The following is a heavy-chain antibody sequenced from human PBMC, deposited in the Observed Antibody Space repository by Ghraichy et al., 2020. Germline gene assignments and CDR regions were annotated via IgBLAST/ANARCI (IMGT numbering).Heavy chain of an antibody. D-gene: IGHD2-2*01. CDR2: INGGGGST. CDR1: GFTFSNYP. Sequence: GGSLRLSCAASGFTFSNYPMTWVRQAPGKGLEWVSAINGGGGSTYYADSVKGRFTISRDNSRDTLYLQMNSLRPEDTAVYYCAKRPSTSWYGMSDDYWGQGTLVTVSS. V-gene: IGHV3-23*01. J-gene: IGHJ4*02. CDR3: AKRPSTSWYGMSDDY.